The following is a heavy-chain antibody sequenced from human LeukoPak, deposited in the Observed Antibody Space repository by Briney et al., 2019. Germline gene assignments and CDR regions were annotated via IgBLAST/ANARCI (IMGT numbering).Heavy chain of an antibody. CDR3: ARAMTTGSGYRYFFDY. CDR1: GYTFTSYD. V-gene: IGHV1-8*01. D-gene: IGHD3-3*01. J-gene: IGHJ4*02. Sequence: GASVKVSCKASGYTFTSYDINWVRQATGQGLEWMGWMNPNSGNTGYAQKFQGRVTMTRNTSISTAYMELSSLRSDDTAVYYCARAMTTGSGYRYFFDYWGQGTLVTVSS. CDR2: MNPNSGNT.